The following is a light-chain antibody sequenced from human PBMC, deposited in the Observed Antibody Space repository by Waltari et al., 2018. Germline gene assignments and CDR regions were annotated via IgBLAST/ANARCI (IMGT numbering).Light chain of an antibody. CDR2: GNN. J-gene: IGLJ2*01. V-gene: IGLV1-40*01. Sequence: QSALTQPPSVSGAPGQRVTIPCTGSGSNIGAGYDVHWYQQFPGTVPKLLLSGNNNRPSGVPDRFSASKTGTSASLAITGLQAEDEADYYCQSYDRSLSVVFGGGTKLTVL. CDR3: QSYDRSLSVV. CDR1: GSNIGAGYD.